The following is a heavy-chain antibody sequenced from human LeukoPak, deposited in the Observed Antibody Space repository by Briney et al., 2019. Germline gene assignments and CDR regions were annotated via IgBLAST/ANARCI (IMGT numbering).Heavy chain of an antibody. CDR2: ISSNGGST. CDR1: GFTFSSYA. Sequence: PGGSLRLSCAASGFTFSSYAMHWVRQAPGKGLEYVSAISSNGGSTYYANSVKGRFTISRDNSKNTLYLQMGSLRAEDTAVYYCARRAGDYSHPYDYWGQGTLVTVSS. V-gene: IGHV3-64*01. J-gene: IGHJ4*02. CDR3: ARRAGDYSHPYDY. D-gene: IGHD3-22*01.